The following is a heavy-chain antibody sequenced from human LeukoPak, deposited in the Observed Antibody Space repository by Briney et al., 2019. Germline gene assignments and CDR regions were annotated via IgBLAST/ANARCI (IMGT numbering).Heavy chain of an antibody. CDR2: ISGDGGTT. D-gene: IGHD6-19*01. J-gene: IGHJ4*02. CDR3: AKDYDRTPGYSSAWYY. Sequence: GGSLRLSCAASGFTFDDYAMHWVRQAPGKGLEWISLISGDGGTTSYADSVKGRFTISRDNTKNSLYLQMNSLTTEDTALYYCAKDYDRTPGYSSAWYYWGQGTLVPVSS. V-gene: IGHV3-43*02. CDR1: GFTFDDYA.